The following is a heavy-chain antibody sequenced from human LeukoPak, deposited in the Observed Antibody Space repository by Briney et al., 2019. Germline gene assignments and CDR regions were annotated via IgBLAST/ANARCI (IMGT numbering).Heavy chain of an antibody. CDR3: ARGRGYCSGGSCYGPSYYYYYMDV. Sequence: SETLSLTCAVYGGSFSGYYWSWIRQPPGKGLEWIGEINHSGSTNYNPSLKSRVTISVDTSKNQFSLKLSSVTAADTAVYYCARGRGYCSGGSCYGPSYYYYYMDVWGKGTAVTVSS. CDR1: GGSFSGYY. D-gene: IGHD2-15*01. J-gene: IGHJ6*03. V-gene: IGHV4-34*01. CDR2: INHSGST.